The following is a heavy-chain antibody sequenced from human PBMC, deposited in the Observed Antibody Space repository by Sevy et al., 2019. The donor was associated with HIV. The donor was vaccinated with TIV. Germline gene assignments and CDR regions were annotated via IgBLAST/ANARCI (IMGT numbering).Heavy chain of an antibody. J-gene: IGHJ4*02. CDR1: GFTFSSYW. Sequence: GGSLRLSCAASGFTFSSYWMSWVRQAPGKGLEWVANIKQDGSEKYYEDTVKGRFTISRDNAKNSLYLQMNSLRAEDTAVYYCARDPSYYDSSGYYNGYFDYWGQGTLVTVSS. D-gene: IGHD3-22*01. CDR2: IKQDGSEK. CDR3: ARDPSYYDSSGYYNGYFDY. V-gene: IGHV3-7*01.